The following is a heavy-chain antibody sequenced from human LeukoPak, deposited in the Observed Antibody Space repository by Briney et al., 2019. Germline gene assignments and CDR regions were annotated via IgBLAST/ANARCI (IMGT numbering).Heavy chain of an antibody. D-gene: IGHD3-22*01. CDR1: GGTFSSYA. Sequence: SVKVSCKASGGTFSSYAISWVRQAPGQGLEGMGRVIPIFGTANYAQKFQGTVAIPTDKSTSTAYMELSSLITEDTAVYSSVSDPYCYDSSGYHRDRGQVIPVTVSS. CDR3: VSDPYCYDSSGYHRD. J-gene: IGHJ4*02. CDR2: VIPIFGTA. V-gene: IGHV1-69*05.